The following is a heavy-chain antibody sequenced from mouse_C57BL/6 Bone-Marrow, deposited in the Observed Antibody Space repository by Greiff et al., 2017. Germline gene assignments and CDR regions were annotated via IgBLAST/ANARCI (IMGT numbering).Heavy chain of an antibody. V-gene: IGHV1-63*01. J-gene: IGHJ1*03. D-gene: IGHD2-4*01. CDR2: IYPGGGYS. CDR3: AKYYDYDWYFDV. CDR1: GYTFTNYW. Sequence: QVQLKHSGAELVRPGTSVKMSCKASGYTFTNYWIGWAKQRPGHGLEWIGDIYPGGGYSNYNEKFKGKATLTADKSSSTAYMQFSSLTSEDSAIYYCAKYYDYDWYFDVWGTGTTVTVSS.